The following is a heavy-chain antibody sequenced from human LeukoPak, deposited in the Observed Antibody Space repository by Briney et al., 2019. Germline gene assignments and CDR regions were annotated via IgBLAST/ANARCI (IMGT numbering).Heavy chain of an antibody. V-gene: IGHV4-34*01. J-gene: IGHJ6*04. D-gene: IGHD2-2*01. CDR1: GGSFSGYY. CDR3: ARLLRYCSSTSCKIYYYYYYGMDV. Sequence: SETLSLTCAVYGGSFSGYYWSWIRQPPGKGLEWIGEINHSGSTNYNPSLKSRVTISVDTSKNQFSLKLSSVTAADTAVYYCARLLRYCSSTSCKIYYYYYYGMDVWGKGTTVTVSS. CDR2: INHSGST.